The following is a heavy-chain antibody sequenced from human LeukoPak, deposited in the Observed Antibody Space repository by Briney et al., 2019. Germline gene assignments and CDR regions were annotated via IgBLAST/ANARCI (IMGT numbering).Heavy chain of an antibody. Sequence: GGSLRLSCAASGFTFSTYSMNWVRQAPGKGLEWVSYISSSSSTIYYADSVKGRFTISRDNAKNSLYLQMNSLRAEDTAVYYCAREVGATDYWGQGTLVTVSS. CDR2: ISSSSSTI. V-gene: IGHV3-48*01. CDR1: GFTFSTYS. D-gene: IGHD1-26*01. CDR3: AREVGATDY. J-gene: IGHJ4*02.